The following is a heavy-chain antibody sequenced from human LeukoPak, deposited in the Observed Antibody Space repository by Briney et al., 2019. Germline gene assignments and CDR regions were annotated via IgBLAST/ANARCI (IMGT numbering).Heavy chain of an antibody. D-gene: IGHD6-13*01. Sequence: ASVKVSRKASGYTFTDNWMHWVRQAPGQGLEWIGLINTNSGATSNAQSFQGRVTMTRDTSISTAYMELGRLRLDDTAVYYCARGDGTSWHGYWGQGTLVIVSS. CDR1: GYTFTDNW. CDR3: ARGDGTSWHGY. J-gene: IGHJ4*02. V-gene: IGHV1-2*02. CDR2: INTNSGAT.